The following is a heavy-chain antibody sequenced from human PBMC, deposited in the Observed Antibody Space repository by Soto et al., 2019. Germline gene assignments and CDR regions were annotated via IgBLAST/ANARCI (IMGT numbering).Heavy chain of an antibody. CDR2: IIPIFGTA. D-gene: IGHD3-22*01. CDR1: GGTFSSYA. CDR3: ARASYYDSSRSAFDI. Sequence: GASVKVSCKASGGTFSSYAISWVRQAPGQGLEWMGGIIPIFGTANYAQKFQGRVTITADESTSTAYMELSSLRSEDTAVYYCARASYYDSSRSAFDIWGQGTMVTVSS. J-gene: IGHJ3*02. V-gene: IGHV1-69*13.